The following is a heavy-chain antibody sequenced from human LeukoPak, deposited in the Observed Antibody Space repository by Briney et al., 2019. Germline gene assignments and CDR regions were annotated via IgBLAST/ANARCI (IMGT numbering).Heavy chain of an antibody. CDR3: ARRNDYDFWSGNQYYFDY. J-gene: IGHJ4*02. V-gene: IGHV4-39*01. CDR1: DGSISSRSHY. Sequence: PSETLSLTCSVSDGSISSRSHYWGWIRQSPGKGLEWIGSIYYSGTTFYNPSLQSRVSISVDTSRNEFSLRLNSVTAADTAVYYCARRNDYDFWSGNQYYFDYSGLGTLVTVSS. CDR2: IYYSGTT. D-gene: IGHD3-3*01.